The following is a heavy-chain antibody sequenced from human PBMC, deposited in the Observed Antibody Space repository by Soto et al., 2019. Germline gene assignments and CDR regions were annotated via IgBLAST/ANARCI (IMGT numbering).Heavy chain of an antibody. CDR3: VGDSSSHPLYYYYGMDV. Sequence: GGSLRLSCAASGFTVSSNYMSWVRQSPGKGLEWVSVIYSGGSTYYADSAKGRFTISRDNSKNTLYLQMNSLRAEDTAVYYCVGDSSSHPLYYYYGMDVWGQGTTVTVSS. V-gene: IGHV3-53*03. CDR2: IYSGGST. D-gene: IGHD6-6*01. CDR1: GFTVSSNY. J-gene: IGHJ6*02.